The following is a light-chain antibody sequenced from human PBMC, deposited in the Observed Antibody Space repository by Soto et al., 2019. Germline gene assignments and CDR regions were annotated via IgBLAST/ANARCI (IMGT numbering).Light chain of an antibody. CDR2: DAS. V-gene: IGKV3-11*01. J-gene: IGKJ3*01. CDR3: QQRSSWPLSFT. CDR1: QSVSSY. Sequence: EIVLTQSPATLSLSPGERATLSCRASQSVSSYLAWYQQKPGQAPRLLIYDASNRATGIPARFSGSGSGTDFTLTISSLEPEDFAVYYCQQRSSWPLSFTFGPGTKVDIK.